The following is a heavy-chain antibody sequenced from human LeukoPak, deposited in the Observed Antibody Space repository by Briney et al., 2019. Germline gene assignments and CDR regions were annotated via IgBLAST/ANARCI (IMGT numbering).Heavy chain of an antibody. D-gene: IGHD5-18*01. J-gene: IGHJ3*02. CDR3: AREXQXXQLSNPFXI. CDR2: IRNDGSDQ. Sequence: PGGSLRLSCAASGFTFSSYAVHWVRQAPGKGLEWVGVIRNDGSDQYYADSVKGRFTISRDNSKSTLYLQMNSLRPDDTALYYCAREXQXXQLSNPFXIWGQGTMVTVSS. CDR1: GFTFSSYA. V-gene: IGHV3-30*04.